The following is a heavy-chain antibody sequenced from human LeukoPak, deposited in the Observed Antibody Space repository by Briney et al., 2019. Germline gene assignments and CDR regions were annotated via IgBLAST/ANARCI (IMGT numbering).Heavy chain of an antibody. Sequence: PGGARRLSCAASGFTFSSYWMSWVRQAPGKGLEWVANIKQDGSEKYYVDSVKGRFTISRENAKNSLYPQMNSLRAEDTAVYYCARVRGSYYPFDYWGQGTLVTVSS. J-gene: IGHJ4*02. V-gene: IGHV3-7*01. CDR3: ARVRGSYYPFDY. CDR2: IKQDGSEK. CDR1: GFTFSSYW. D-gene: IGHD1-26*01.